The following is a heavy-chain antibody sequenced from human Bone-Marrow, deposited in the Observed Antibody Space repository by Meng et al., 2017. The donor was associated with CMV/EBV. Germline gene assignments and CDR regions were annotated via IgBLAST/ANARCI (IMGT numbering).Heavy chain of an antibody. CDR1: GFTFDDYA. V-gene: IGHV3-21*01. J-gene: IGHJ4*02. CDR2: VSSSSSYI. Sequence: GGSLRLSCAASGFTFDDYAMHWVRQAPGKGLEWVSSVSSSSSYIYYADSLKGRFTISRDNAKNSLYLQMDSLTAEDTGVYYCAREKGTGEVVGATGNCDFWGQGTLVTVSS. D-gene: IGHD1-26*01. CDR3: AREKGTGEVVGATGNCDF.